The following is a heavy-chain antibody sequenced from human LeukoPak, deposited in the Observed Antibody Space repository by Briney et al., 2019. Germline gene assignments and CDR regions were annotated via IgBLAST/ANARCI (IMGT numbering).Heavy chain of an antibody. CDR2: INSDGSTT. CDR3: ASTRFLGDAFDI. V-gene: IGHV3-74*01. Sequence: GGSLRLSCAASGFTFSSYSMNWVRQAPGKGLVWVSRINSDGSTTTHADSVKGRFTISRDNAKNTLYLQMDSLRAEDTAVYYCASTRFLGDAFDIWGQGTMVTVSS. J-gene: IGHJ3*02. CDR1: GFTFSSYS.